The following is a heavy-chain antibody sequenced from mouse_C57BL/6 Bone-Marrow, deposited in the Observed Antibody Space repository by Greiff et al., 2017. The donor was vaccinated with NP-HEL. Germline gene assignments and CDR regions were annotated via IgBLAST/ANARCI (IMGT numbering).Heavy chain of an antibody. V-gene: IGHV5-4*01. Sequence: EVMLVESGGGLVKPGGSLKLSCAASGFTFSSYAMSWVRQTPEKRLEWVATISDGGSYTYYPDNVKGRFTISRDNAKNNLYLQMSHLKSEDTAMYYCARDRVRPYGSSFYWYFDVWGTGTTVTVSS. CDR2: ISDGGSYT. CDR3: ARDRVRPYGSSFYWYFDV. J-gene: IGHJ1*03. CDR1: GFTFSSYA. D-gene: IGHD1-1*01.